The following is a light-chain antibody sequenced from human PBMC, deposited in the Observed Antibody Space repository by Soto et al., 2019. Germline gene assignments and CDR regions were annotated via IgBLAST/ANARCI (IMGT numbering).Light chain of an antibody. CDR2: SNN. J-gene: IGLJ1*01. V-gene: IGLV1-47*02. Sequence: QAVVTQPSSASGTPGQRVTISCSGSSSNIGSNYVYWYQQLPGTAPKLLIYSNNQRPSGVPDRFSGSKSGTSASLAISGLRSEDEADYYCAAWDDSRSGRYVFGTGTKLTVL. CDR1: SSNIGSNY. CDR3: AAWDDSRSGRYV.